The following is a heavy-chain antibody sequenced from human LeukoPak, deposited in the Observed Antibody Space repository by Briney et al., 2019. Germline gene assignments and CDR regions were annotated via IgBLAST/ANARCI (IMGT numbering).Heavy chain of an antibody. D-gene: IGHD6-19*01. CDR3: ARDSRWGSSGWYKFVDSADAFDI. V-gene: IGHV3-7*01. CDR1: GFTFSSYW. Sequence: GGSLRLSCAASGFTFSSYWMSWVRQAPGKGLEWVANIKQDGSEKYYVDSVKGRFTISRDNAKNSLYLQMNSLRAEDTAVYYCARDSRWGSSGWYKFVDSADAFDIWGQGTMVTVSS. J-gene: IGHJ3*02. CDR2: IKQDGSEK.